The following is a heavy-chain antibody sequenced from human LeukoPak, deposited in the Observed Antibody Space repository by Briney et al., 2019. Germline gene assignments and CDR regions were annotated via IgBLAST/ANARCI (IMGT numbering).Heavy chain of an antibody. CDR3: ARGRIHYDSTGYYY. D-gene: IGHD3-22*01. Sequence: SETLSLTCTVSGGSISSYYWSWIRRPPGKGLEWIGHIYYSGSTNYNPSLKSRVTISVDTSKNQFSVKLSSVTAADAAVYYCARGRIHYDSTGYYYWGQGTLVTVSS. CDR2: IYYSGST. CDR1: GGSISSYY. J-gene: IGHJ4*02. V-gene: IGHV4-59*01.